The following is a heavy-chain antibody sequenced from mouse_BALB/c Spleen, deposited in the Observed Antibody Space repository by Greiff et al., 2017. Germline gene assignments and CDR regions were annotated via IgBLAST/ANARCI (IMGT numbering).Heavy chain of an antibody. CDR3: ARKVRLYAMDY. Sequence: QVQLKQPGAELVKPGASVKLSCKASGYTFTSYWMHWVKQRPGQGLEWIGEINPSNGRTNYNEKFKSKATLTVDKSSSTAYMQLSSLTSEDSAVYYCARKVRLYAMDYWGQGTSVTVSS. V-gene: IGHV1S81*02. D-gene: IGHD2-14*01. J-gene: IGHJ4*01. CDR2: INPSNGRT. CDR1: GYTFTSYW.